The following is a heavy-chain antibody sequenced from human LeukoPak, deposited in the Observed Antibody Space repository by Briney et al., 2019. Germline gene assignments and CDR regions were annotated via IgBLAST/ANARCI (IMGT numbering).Heavy chain of an antibody. J-gene: IGHJ4*02. CDR3: AKRGFVIRVILVGFHKEAYYFDS. V-gene: IGHV3-23*01. Sequence: GGSLRLSCAVSGITLSNYGMSWVRQAPGKGLEWVAGISGSGGRTNYADSVKGRFTISRDNPKNTLYLQMNSLTVEDTAVYFCAKRGFVIRVILVGFHKEAYYFDSWGQGALVTVSS. CDR2: ISGSGGRT. D-gene: IGHD3-22*01. CDR1: GITLSNYG.